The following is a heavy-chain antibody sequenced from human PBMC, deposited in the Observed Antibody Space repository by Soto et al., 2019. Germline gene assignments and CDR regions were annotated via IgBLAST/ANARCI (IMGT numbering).Heavy chain of an antibody. CDR1: GFTFTSSA. CDR3: AAVRRDGYGGCYYYGMDV. Sequence: SVKVSCKASGFTFTSSAVQWVRQARGQRLEWIGWIVVGSGNTNYAQKFQERVTITRDMSTSTAYMELSSLRSEDTAVYYCAAVRRDGYGGCYYYGMDVWGQGTTVTVSS. CDR2: IVVGSGNT. D-gene: IGHD4-17*01. J-gene: IGHJ6*02. V-gene: IGHV1-58*01.